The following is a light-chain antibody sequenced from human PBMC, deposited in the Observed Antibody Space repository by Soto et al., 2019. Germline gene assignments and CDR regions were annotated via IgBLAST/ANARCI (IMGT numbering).Light chain of an antibody. CDR2: GAS. CDR1: QSIGNH. Sequence: DIQMTQSPSVLSASVGDTVTITCRASQSIGNHLSWFQQKPGKAPKFLIYGASTLQSGVPSRFTGSGSGTDFTLTVNSLEAEDFATYYCQQGYSSPATFGQGTRLEIK. V-gene: IGKV1-39*01. J-gene: IGKJ5*01. CDR3: QQGYSSPAT.